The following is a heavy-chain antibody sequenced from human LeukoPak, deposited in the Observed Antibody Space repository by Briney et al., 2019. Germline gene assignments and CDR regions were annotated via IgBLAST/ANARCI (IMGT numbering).Heavy chain of an antibody. J-gene: IGHJ3*02. CDR2: IRYDGSNK. CDR3: ARGGSYLSAFDI. Sequence: PGGSLRLSCAASGFTFSNYGMHWVRQAPGKGLEWVAFIRYDGSNKYFADSLKGRFTISRDNSKNTLYLQMNSLRGEDTAVYYCARGGSYLSAFDIWGQGTMVTVSS. D-gene: IGHD1-26*01. CDR1: GFTFSNYG. V-gene: IGHV3-30*02.